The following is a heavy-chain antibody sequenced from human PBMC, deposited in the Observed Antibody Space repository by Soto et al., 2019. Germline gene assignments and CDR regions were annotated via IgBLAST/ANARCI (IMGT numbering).Heavy chain of an antibody. CDR2: INAYNGNT. Sequence: ASVKVSCKASGYTFTSYGISWVRQAPGQGLEWMGWINAYNGNTNYAQKLQGRVTMTTDTSTSTAYMELSSLRSEDTAVYYCARVSFSIKYSSGWYDYWGQGTLVTVSS. CDR3: ARVSFSIKYSSGWYDY. CDR1: GYTFTSYG. J-gene: IGHJ4*02. V-gene: IGHV1-18*01. D-gene: IGHD6-19*01.